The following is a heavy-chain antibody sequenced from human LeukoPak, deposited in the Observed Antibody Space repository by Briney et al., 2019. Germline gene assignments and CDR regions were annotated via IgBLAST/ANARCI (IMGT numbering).Heavy chain of an antibody. J-gene: IGHJ4*02. CDR3: ARMGLWPPYDFFGEGSDY. D-gene: IGHD3-3*01. CDR2: INPNSGGT. V-gene: IGHV1-2*02. Sequence: PMASVKVSCKASGYTFTGYYMHWLRQAPGQGLEWMGWINPNSGGTNYAQKFQGRVTMTRDTSISTAYMELSRLRSDDTAVYYCARMGLWPPYDFFGEGSDYWGQGTLVTVSS. CDR1: GYTFTGYY.